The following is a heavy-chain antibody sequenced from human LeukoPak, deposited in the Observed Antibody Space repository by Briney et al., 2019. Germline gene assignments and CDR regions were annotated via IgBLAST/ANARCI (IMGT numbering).Heavy chain of an antibody. D-gene: IGHD5-12*01. J-gene: IGHJ4*02. CDR2: ISSSSSYI. CDR1: GFTFSSYS. CDR3: ARLQSVATIFY. V-gene: IGHV3-21*01. Sequence: PGGSLTLSCAASGFTFSSYSMNWIRQAPGKGLEWVSSISSSSSYIYCADSVKGRFTISRDNAKNSLYLQMNSLRAEDTAVYYCARLQSVATIFYWGQGTLVTVSS.